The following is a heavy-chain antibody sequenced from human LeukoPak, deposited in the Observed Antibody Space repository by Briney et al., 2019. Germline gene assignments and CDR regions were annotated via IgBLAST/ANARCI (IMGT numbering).Heavy chain of an antibody. D-gene: IGHD4-11*01. CDR3: AKARNSDYRFGFDI. CDR2: ISGSGGST. CDR1: RFTFSNYG. J-gene: IGHJ3*02. Sequence: PGECLRVSCAVARFTFSNYGMSWVRQAPGKGLEWVSGISGSGGSTYYADSVKGRFTFFGDNSRNTLYMQMSSLRVEDTAVYYCAKARNSDYRFGFDIWGQGTMVTVSP. V-gene: IGHV3-23*01.